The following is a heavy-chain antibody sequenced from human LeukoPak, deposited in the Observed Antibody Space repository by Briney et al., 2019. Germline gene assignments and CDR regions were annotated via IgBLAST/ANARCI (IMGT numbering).Heavy chain of an antibody. CDR3: AKPGLLPVDYYYGMDV. D-gene: IGHD2-21*02. Sequence: GGSLRLSCAASGFTFSSYAMSWVRQAPGKGLEWVSAISGSGGSTYYADSVKGRFTISRDNSKNTLYLQMNSLRAEDTAVYYCAKPGLLPVDYYYGMDVWGQGTTVTVSS. V-gene: IGHV3-23*01. CDR2: ISGSGGST. CDR1: GFTFSSYA. J-gene: IGHJ6*02.